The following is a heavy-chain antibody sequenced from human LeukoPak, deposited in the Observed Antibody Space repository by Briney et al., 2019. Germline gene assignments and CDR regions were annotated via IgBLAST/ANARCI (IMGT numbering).Heavy chain of an antibody. CDR2: VSSSGSNT. CDR1: GFTFRSYA. CDR3: ARIIVGY. D-gene: IGHD2-15*01. V-gene: IGHV3-23*01. J-gene: IGHJ4*02. Sequence: GGSLRLSCVASGFTFRSYAMSWVRQAPGKGLECVSTVSSSGSNTYYAESVKGRFTISGDNSKNTLYLQMNSLRAEDTAVYYCARIIVGYWGQGTLVTVSS.